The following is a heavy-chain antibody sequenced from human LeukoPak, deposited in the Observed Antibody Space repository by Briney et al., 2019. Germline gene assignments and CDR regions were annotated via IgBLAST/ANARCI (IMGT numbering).Heavy chain of an antibody. CDR3: ARRVLYYYYYYMDV. V-gene: IGHV4-34*12. CDR1: GFTFSSYS. Sequence: GSLRLSCAASGFTFSSYSMNWVRQPPGKGLEWIGEILHTGSNNYNPSLKSRVTISVDTSKNQFSLKLSSVTAADTAVYYCARRVLYYYYYYMDVWGKGTTVTVSS. J-gene: IGHJ6*03. CDR2: ILHTGSN.